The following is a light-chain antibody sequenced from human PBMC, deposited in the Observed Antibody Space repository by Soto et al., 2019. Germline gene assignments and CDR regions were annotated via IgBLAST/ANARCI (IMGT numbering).Light chain of an antibody. CDR1: SGSVSTNCY. CDR3: VLYMGSGIGV. V-gene: IGLV8-61*01. CDR2: STN. Sequence: QAVVTQEPSFSVSPGGTVTLTCGLSSGSVSTNCYPSWYQQTPGQAPRTLIYSTNTRSSGVPDRFSGSILGNKAALTITGAQADDESDYYCVLYMGSGIGVFGGGTKLTVL. J-gene: IGLJ3*02.